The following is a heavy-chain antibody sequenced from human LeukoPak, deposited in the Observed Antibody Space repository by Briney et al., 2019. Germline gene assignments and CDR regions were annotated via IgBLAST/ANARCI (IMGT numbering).Heavy chain of an antibody. CDR2: IYYSGST. CDR3: AKSSGPGRYYFDY. J-gene: IGHJ4*02. Sequence: LSETLSLTCTVSGGSTSSSTYSWGWIRQPPGKGLEWIGNIYYSGSTFYNPSLKSRVTISLDTSKHQFSLKLTSVTAADTAVYYCAKSSGPGRYYFDYWGQGTLVTVSS. V-gene: IGHV4-39*07. CDR1: GGSTSSSTYS. D-gene: IGHD6-6*01.